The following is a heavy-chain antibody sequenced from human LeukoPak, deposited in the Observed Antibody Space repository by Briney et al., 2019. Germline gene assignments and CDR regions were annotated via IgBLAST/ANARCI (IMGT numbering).Heavy chain of an antibody. CDR1: GGSISSYY. V-gene: IGHV4-59*08. D-gene: IGHD2-2*02. CDR2: IYYSGST. Sequence: SETLSLTCTVSGGSISSYYWSWIRQPPGKGLEWIGYIYYSGSTNYNPSLKSRVTISVDTSKNQFSLKLSSVTAADTAVYYCARQGRVVVPAAIPGFDPWGQGTLVTVSS. J-gene: IGHJ5*02. CDR3: ARQGRVVVPAAIPGFDP.